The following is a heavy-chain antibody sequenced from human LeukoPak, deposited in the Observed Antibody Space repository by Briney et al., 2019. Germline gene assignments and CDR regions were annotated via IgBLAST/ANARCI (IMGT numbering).Heavy chain of an antibody. J-gene: IGHJ4*02. CDR2: ISGSGDRT. Sequence: GGSLRLSCAASVFTFSTDAISWVLQSPGKRLEGGSAISGSGDRTHSADFVKGRFPISRDNSKTTMYLQMNSLRAAATAVYYCEKALLYCSRTSCYSSWGQGTLVTVSS. D-gene: IGHD2-2*01. CDR1: VFTFSTDA. V-gene: IGHV3-23*01. CDR3: EKALLYCSRTSCYSS.